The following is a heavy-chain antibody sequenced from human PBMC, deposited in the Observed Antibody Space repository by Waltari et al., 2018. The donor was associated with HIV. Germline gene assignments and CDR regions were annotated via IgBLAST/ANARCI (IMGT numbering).Heavy chain of an antibody. V-gene: IGHV1-46*01. CDR2: INPSGGST. CDR1: GYTFTSYY. Sequence: QVQLVQSGAEVKKPGASVKVSCKASGYTFTSYYMHWVRQAPGQGLEWMGIINPSGGSTSYAQKFQGRVTMTRDTATSTVYMELSSLRSEDTAVYYCAREGAAAGVGTLLDYWGQGTLVTVSS. D-gene: IGHD6-13*01. J-gene: IGHJ4*02. CDR3: AREGAAAGVGTLLDY.